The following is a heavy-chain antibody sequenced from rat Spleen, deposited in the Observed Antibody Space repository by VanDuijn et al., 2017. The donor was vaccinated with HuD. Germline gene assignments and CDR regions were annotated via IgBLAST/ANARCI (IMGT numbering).Heavy chain of an antibody. V-gene: IGHV5-29*01. CDR1: GFTFSDHY. CDR2: IRYDGNNT. D-gene: IGHD1-4*01. J-gene: IGHJ2*01. Sequence: EVQLVESDGGLVQPGRSLKLSCAASGFTFSDHYVAWVRQGPTKGLEWVATIRYDGNNTYYRDSVKGRFTISRDNAKSTLYLQMDSLRSEDTATYYCARHELPGYNWFAYWGQGVMVTVSS. CDR3: ARHELPGYNWFAY.